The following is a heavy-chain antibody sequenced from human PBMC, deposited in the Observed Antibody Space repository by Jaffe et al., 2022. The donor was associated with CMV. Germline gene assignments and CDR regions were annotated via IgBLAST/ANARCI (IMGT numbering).Heavy chain of an antibody. V-gene: IGHV4-4*08. CDR2: VLRGGST. CDR3: ARIAKFYDTWGGHYISGTYYFDS. D-gene: IGHD3-3*01. J-gene: IGHJ4*02. CDR1: GDSISSNS. Sequence: QVQLRESGPGLLKSSETLSLTCAVSGDSISSNSWSWIRQPPGKGLEWIGYVLRGGSTNYSPSLKSRATVSLDTSKSHLSLRLNSVTAADTAVYYCARIAKFYDTWGGHYISGTYYFDSWGQGTRVIVSS.